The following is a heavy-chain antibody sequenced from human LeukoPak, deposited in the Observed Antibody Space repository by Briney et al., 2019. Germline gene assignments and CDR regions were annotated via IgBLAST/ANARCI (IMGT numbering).Heavy chain of an antibody. D-gene: IGHD3-22*01. J-gene: IGHJ1*01. CDR3: ATRQHYDTDDS. CDR1: GYTLTHSD. V-gene: IGHV1-24*01. Sequence: ASVKVSCKVSGYTLTHSDIHWVRQAPGKGLEWMGCFDPDRSETVYSQKFQGRLTLTQDTSIDTAYMELTSLRSEDTAVIFCATRQHYDTDDSWGQGTLVTVSS. CDR2: FDPDRSET.